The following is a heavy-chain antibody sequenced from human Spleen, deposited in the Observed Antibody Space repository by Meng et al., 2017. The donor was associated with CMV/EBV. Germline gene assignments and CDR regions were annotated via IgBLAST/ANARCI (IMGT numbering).Heavy chain of an antibody. CDR2: ISSDGSNK. Sequence: LSLTCAASGFNFGNHAMHWVRQAPGKGLEWVTIISSDGSNKHYADSVKGRFTVSRDNSKNTLYLQMNSLRAEDTAVYYCANPPSYDFWSGSYFHYWGQGTLVTVSS. J-gene: IGHJ1*01. D-gene: IGHD3-3*01. V-gene: IGHV3-30-3*01. CDR3: ANPPSYDFWSGSYFHY. CDR1: GFNFGNHA.